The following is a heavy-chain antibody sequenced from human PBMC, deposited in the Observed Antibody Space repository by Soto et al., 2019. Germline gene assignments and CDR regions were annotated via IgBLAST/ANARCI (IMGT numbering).Heavy chain of an antibody. CDR1: GYTFTSYG. CDR2: ISGHNGNT. J-gene: IGHJ4*02. D-gene: IGHD2-8*01. Sequence: QVHLVQSGAEVKKPGASVKVSCKASGYTFTSYGITWVRQAPRQGLEWMGGISGHNGNTDYAQKLQGRVIVTRDTSTSTAYPELRSLISDDTALYYCARGMYGDYWGQGALVTGSS. CDR3: ARGMYGDY. V-gene: IGHV1-18*01.